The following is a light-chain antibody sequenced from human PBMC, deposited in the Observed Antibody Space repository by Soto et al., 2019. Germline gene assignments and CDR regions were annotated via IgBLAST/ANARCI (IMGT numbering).Light chain of an antibody. J-gene: IGLJ1*01. Sequence: QSVLTQPPSVSGSPGQSVTISCTGTSRDVGSYNRVSWYQQPPGTAPKLMIYEVSNRPSGVPDRFSGSKSGGTASLTISGLQAEDEADYYCSSYTSSSTYAFGTGTKVTVL. CDR3: SSYTSSSTYA. V-gene: IGLV2-18*02. CDR2: EVS. CDR1: SRDVGSYNR.